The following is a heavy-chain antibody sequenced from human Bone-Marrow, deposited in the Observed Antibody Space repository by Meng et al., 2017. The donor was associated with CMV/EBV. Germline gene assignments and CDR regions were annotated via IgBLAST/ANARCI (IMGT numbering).Heavy chain of an antibody. D-gene: IGHD1-26*01. Sequence: QVQLVQSGAEVKKPGASVKVSCKASGYTFTSYGISWVRQAPGQGLEWVGWISAYNGDTNYARKLQGRVTMTTDTSTNSAYMELRSLRSDDTAVYYCARGPSGSYFRPFDYWGQGTLVTVSS. J-gene: IGHJ4*02. CDR2: ISAYNGDT. CDR3: ARGPSGSYFRPFDY. V-gene: IGHV1-18*01. CDR1: GYTFTSYG.